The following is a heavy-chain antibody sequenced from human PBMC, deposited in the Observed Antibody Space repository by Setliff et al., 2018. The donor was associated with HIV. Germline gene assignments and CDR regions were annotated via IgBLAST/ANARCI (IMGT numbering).Heavy chain of an antibody. CDR2: IYHSGST. D-gene: IGHD1-26*01. CDR3: ARVRGALYYFDY. Sequence: SETLSLTCTVSGGSISSSSYYWGWVRQPPGKGLEWLGSIYHSGSTYYNPSLESRVTISIDTSNHQFSLKLSSVTPADTAVYYCARVRGALYYFDYWGQGTLVTVSS. CDR1: GGSISSSSYY. V-gene: IGHV4-39*07. J-gene: IGHJ4*02.